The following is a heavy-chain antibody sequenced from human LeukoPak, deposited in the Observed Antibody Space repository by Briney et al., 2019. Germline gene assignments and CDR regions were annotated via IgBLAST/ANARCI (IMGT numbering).Heavy chain of an antibody. D-gene: IGHD5-12*01. V-gene: IGHV3-48*03. Sequence: SGGSLRLSCAASGFTFSKMNWVRQAPGKGLEWVSYISSSGSTIYYADSVKGRFTISRDNAKNSLYLQMNSLRAEDTAVYYCARGKWQMDAFDIWGQGTMVTVSS. CDR2: ISSSGSTI. CDR1: GFTFSK. J-gene: IGHJ3*02. CDR3: ARGKWQMDAFDI.